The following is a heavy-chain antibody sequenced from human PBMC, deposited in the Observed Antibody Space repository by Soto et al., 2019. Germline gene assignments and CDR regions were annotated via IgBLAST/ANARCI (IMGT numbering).Heavy chain of an antibody. J-gene: IGHJ4*02. V-gene: IGHV1-69*01. CDR2: IIPIFGTA. CDR3: ARDTPSTGWGY. CDR1: GGTFSSYA. Sequence: QVQLVQSGAEVKKPGSSVKVSCQASGGTFSSYAISWVRQAPGQGLEWMGGIIPIFGTANYAQKFQGRVTITADEATSKAYMELSSLRSEDTAVYYCARDTPSTGWGYWGQGTLVTVSS. D-gene: IGHD1-26*01.